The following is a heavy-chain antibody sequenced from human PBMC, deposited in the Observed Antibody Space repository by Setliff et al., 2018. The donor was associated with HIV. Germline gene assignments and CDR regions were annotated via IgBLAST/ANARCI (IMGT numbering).Heavy chain of an antibody. Sequence: PSETLSLTCAVSGGSISSDNWWTWVRQPPGKGLEWIGEIYHSEYTNYNASLKSRVSRSVDRSKNQFSLKLTSVTAADTAVYYCARGHCSGTNCYGVDYYGMDVWGQGTTVTVSS. CDR3: ARGHCSGTNCYGVDYYGMDV. CDR1: GGSISSDNW. V-gene: IGHV4-4*02. CDR2: IYHSEYT. J-gene: IGHJ6*02. D-gene: IGHD2-2*01.